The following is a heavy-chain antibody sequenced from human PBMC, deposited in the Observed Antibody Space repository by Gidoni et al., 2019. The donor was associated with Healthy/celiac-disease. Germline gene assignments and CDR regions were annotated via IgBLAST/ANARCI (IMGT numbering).Heavy chain of an antibody. CDR2: IYYSGRT. CDR1: GGSISRVGYY. Sequence: QVQLQESGPGLVKPSQTLSLTCTVSGGSISRVGYYWSWLRQHPGKGLEWIGYIYYSGRTYYNPSLKSRVTISVDTAKNQFSLKLSSVTAADTAVYYCARGPTGDYGDYYWFDPWGQGTLVTVSS. CDR3: ARGPTGDYGDYYWFDP. V-gene: IGHV4-31*03. D-gene: IGHD4-17*01. J-gene: IGHJ5*02.